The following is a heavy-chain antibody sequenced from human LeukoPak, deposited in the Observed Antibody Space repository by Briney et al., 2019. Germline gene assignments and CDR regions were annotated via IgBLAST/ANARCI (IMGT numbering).Heavy chain of an antibody. Sequence: PSETLSLTCTVSAGSISSYYWSWIRQPPGKGLEWIGYIYYSGSTNYNPSLKSRVTISVDTSKNQFSLKLSSVTAADTAVYYCAREGGYSYGVTDYWGQGTLVTVSS. CDR3: AREGGYSYGVTDY. J-gene: IGHJ4*02. V-gene: IGHV4-59*01. D-gene: IGHD5-18*01. CDR2: IYYSGST. CDR1: AGSISSYY.